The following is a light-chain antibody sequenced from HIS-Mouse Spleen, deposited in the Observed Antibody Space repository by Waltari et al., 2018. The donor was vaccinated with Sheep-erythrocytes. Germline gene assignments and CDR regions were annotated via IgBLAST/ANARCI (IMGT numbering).Light chain of an antibody. Sequence: QSALTQPRSVSGSPGQSVTISCTGTSSDVGGYNYVSWYQQHPGKAPKLMIYDVSKRASGVPDRFSGSKPGNTASLTISGLQAEDEADYYCCSYAGSYTLVFGGGTKLTVL. V-gene: IGLV2-11*01. CDR3: CSYAGSYTLV. CDR1: SSDVGGYNY. J-gene: IGLJ2*01. CDR2: DVS.